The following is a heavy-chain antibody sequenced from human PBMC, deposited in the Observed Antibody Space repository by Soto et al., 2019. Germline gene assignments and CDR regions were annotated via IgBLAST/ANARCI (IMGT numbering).Heavy chain of an antibody. V-gene: IGHV3-66*01. D-gene: IGHD3-10*01. CDR2: IYSGGST. CDR1: GFTVSSNY. J-gene: IGHJ4*02. CDR3: ARDNVRGVTAFDY. Sequence: GGSLRLSCAASGFTVSSNYMSWVRQAPGKGLEWVSVIYSGGSTYYADSVKGRFTISRDNSKNTLYLQMNSLRAEDTAVYYCARDNVRGVTAFDYWGQGTLVTVSS.